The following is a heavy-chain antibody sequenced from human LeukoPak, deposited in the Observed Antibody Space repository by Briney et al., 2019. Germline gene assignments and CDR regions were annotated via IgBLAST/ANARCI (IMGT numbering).Heavy chain of an antibody. D-gene: IGHD6-19*01. V-gene: IGHV4-34*01. CDR1: GGSFSGYY. CDR3: ARLRRRLAGAGTLRGGSDP. CDR2: INHSGST. Sequence: PSETLSLTCAVYGGSFSGYYWSWIRQPPGKGLEWIGEINHSGSTNYNPSLKSRVTISVDTSKNQFSLKLSSVTAADTAVYYCARLRRRLAGAGTLRGGSDPWGQGTLVTVSS. J-gene: IGHJ5*02.